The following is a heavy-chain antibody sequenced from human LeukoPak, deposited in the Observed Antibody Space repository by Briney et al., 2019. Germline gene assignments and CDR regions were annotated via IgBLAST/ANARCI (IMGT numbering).Heavy chain of an antibody. CDR2: INTNTGNP. V-gene: IGHV7-4-1*02. D-gene: IGHD4-17*01. CDR1: GYTLTSYA. CDR3: AREIYGDYAPNRNYYYYYYMDV. J-gene: IGHJ6*03. Sequence: GASVKVSCKASGYTLTSYAMNWVRQAPGQGLEWMGWINTNTGNPTYAQGFTGRFVFSLDTSVSTAYLQISSLKAEDTAVYYCAREIYGDYAPNRNYYYYYYMDVWGKGTTVTVSS.